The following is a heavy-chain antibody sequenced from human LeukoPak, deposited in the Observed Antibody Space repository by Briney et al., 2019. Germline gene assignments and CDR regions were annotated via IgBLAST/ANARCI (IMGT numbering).Heavy chain of an antibody. CDR2: IIPIFGTA. CDR1: GGTFSSYA. J-gene: IGHJ6*03. Sequence: SAVTVSFKASGGTFSSYAISWVRQAPGQGLEWVGGIIPIFGTANYPHKFPGTVPLTADESTSTAYMELSSLRSEDTAVYYCARAGVRGVIYYYYMDVWGKGTTVTVSS. V-gene: IGHV1-69*13. D-gene: IGHD3-10*01. CDR3: ARAGVRGVIYYYYMDV.